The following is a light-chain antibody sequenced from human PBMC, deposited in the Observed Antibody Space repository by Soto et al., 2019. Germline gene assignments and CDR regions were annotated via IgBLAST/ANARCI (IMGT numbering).Light chain of an antibody. CDR1: QSISSW. CDR3: HQRQSWPRT. J-gene: IGKJ1*01. V-gene: IGKV1-5*01. Sequence: DIQMTQSPSTLSASVGDRVTITCRASQSISSWLAWYQQKPGKAPKLLIYAASTLQSGVPSRFSGSGSETDFTLTISDVEPEDFAVYYCHQRQSWPRTFGQGTKVYIK. CDR2: AAS.